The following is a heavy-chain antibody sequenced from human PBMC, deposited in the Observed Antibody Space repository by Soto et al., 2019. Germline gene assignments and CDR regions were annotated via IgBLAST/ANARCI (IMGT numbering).Heavy chain of an antibody. CDR2: INHSGST. CDR3: ARGGIAAAGTWSYYYYGMDV. J-gene: IGHJ6*02. D-gene: IGHD6-13*01. Sequence: PSETLSLTCAVYGGSFSGYYWSWIRQPPGKGLEWIGEINHSGSTNYNPSLKSRVTISVDTSKNQFSLKLSSVTAADTAVYYCARGGIAAAGTWSYYYYGMDVWGQGTTVTVSS. CDR1: GGSFSGYY. V-gene: IGHV4-34*01.